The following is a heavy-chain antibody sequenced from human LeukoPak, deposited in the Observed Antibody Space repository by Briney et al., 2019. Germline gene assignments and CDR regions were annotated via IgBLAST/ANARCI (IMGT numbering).Heavy chain of an antibody. CDR2: IHTSGSA. J-gene: IGHJ4*02. Sequence: SETLSLTCTVSGSSFNSCYWSWIRQPAGKGLERIGRIHTSGSADYSPSLQSRVTISVDMSKKEFSLKMTSVTAADAAVYYCARDIAYLIDEGYGWGQGTLVTVSS. V-gene: IGHV4-4*07. D-gene: IGHD5-12*01. CDR1: GSSFNSCY. CDR3: ARDIAYLIDEGYG.